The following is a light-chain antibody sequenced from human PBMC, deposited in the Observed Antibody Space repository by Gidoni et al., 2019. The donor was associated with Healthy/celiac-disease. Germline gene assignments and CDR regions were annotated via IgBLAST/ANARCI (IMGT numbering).Light chain of an antibody. V-gene: IGLV2-23*01. J-gene: IGLJ1*01. CDR1: SSDVGSYNL. Sequence: QSALTQPASVSGSPGQSLTISCTGTSSDVGSYNLVSWYQQHPGKAPKLMIYEGSKRPSGVSNRFSGSKSGNTASLTISGLQAEDEADYYCCSYAGSSTPRVFGTGTKVTVL. CDR2: EGS. CDR3: CSYAGSSTPRV.